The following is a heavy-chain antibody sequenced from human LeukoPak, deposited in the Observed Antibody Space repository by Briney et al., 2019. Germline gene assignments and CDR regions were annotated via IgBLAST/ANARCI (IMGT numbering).Heavy chain of an antibody. V-gene: IGHV3-53*01. CDR3: ARDLPDQGAY. CDR2: MYRSDAT. CDR1: GLTVSSNY. J-gene: IGHJ4*02. Sequence: GGSLRLSCAASGLTVSSNYMSWVRQAPGKGLEWVSVMYRSDATYYADSVKGRFTMSRDSSKNTVYLRMNSLRSEDTAVYYCARDLPDQGAYWGQGTLVIVSS. D-gene: IGHD1-14*01.